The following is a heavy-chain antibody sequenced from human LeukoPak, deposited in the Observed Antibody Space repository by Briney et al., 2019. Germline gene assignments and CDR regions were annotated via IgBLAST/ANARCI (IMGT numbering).Heavy chain of an antibody. V-gene: IGHV1-18*01. D-gene: IGHD6-19*01. CDR3: ARDLKRGYSSGRYSWGTGSSNDY. J-gene: IGHJ4*02. CDR2: ISGYNGNT. CDR1: GYTFTSYG. Sequence: ASVKVSCKASGYTFTSYGISWVRQAPGQGLEWMGWISGYNGNTNYAQQKLQGRVTMTTDTSTSTAYMELRSLRSDDTAVYYCARDLKRGYSSGRYSWGTGSSNDYWGQGTLVTVSS.